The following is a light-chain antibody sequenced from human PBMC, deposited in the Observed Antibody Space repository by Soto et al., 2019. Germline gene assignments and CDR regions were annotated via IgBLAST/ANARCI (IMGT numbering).Light chain of an antibody. CDR3: QQFDGSRYT. CDR2: GAS. V-gene: IGKV3-20*01. Sequence: EIVLTQSPGTLSLSPGERATLSCRASQSFSSSYLAWYQQKPGQAPRLLIYGASSRATGIPHRFSGSGSGTDFTLTISRLEPEDFAVYYCQQFDGSRYTFGQGTKLEIK. CDR1: QSFSSSY. J-gene: IGKJ2*01.